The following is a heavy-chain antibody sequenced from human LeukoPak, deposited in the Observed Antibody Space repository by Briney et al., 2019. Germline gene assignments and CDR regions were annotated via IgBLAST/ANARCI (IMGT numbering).Heavy chain of an antibody. V-gene: IGHV4-59*01. J-gene: IGHJ6*03. Sequence: PSETPSLTCTVSGGSISSYYWSWIRQPPGKGLEWIGYIYYSGSTNYNPSLKSRVTISVDTSKNQFSLKLSSVTAADTAVYYCARGSGYYGSGSPYYYYYYMDVWGKGTTVTISS. CDR3: ARGSGYYGSGSPYYYYYYMDV. CDR2: IYYSGST. CDR1: GGSISSYY. D-gene: IGHD3-10*01.